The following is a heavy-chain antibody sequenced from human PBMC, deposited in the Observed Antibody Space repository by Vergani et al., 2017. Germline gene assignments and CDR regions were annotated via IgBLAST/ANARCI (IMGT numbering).Heavy chain of an antibody. V-gene: IGHV4-39*07. CDR1: GGSISSSSYY. CDR2: IYTSGST. CDR3: ARDLFYSKYGYYYYYMDV. Sequence: QLQLQESGPGLVKPSETLSLTCTVSGGSISSSSYYWGWTRQPPGKGLEWIGSIYTSGSTNYNPSLKSRVTISVDTSKNQFSLKLSSVTAADTAVYYCARDLFYSKYGYYYYYMDVWGKGTTVTVSS. D-gene: IGHD4-11*01. J-gene: IGHJ6*03.